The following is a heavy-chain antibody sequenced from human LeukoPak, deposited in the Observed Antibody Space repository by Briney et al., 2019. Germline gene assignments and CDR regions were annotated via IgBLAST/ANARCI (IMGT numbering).Heavy chain of an antibody. Sequence: ASVKVSFKTSGYQFNLYYIHWVRQAPGQGLEWMGWINPNTGGTNSGQNFQGRVSMTRDTSISTAYMELSRLRSDDTAVYFCARDQAALAARPFDYWGQGTLVTVSS. D-gene: IGHD6-6*01. CDR2: INPNTGGT. CDR3: ARDQAALAARPFDY. V-gene: IGHV1-2*02. J-gene: IGHJ4*02. CDR1: GYQFNLYY.